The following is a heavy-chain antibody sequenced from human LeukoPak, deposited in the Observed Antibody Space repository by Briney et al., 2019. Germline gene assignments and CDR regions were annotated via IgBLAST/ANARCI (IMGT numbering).Heavy chain of an antibody. CDR3: ARDYSSSWYAPLGYGMDV. D-gene: IGHD6-13*01. J-gene: IGHJ6*02. Sequence: GASVKVSCKASGYTFTSYYMHCVRQAPGQGLEWMGIINPSGGSTSYAQKFQGRVTMTRDTSTSTVYMELSSLRSEDTAVYYCARDYSSSWYAPLGYGMDVWGQGTTVTVSS. V-gene: IGHV1-46*01. CDR2: INPSGGST. CDR1: GYTFTSYY.